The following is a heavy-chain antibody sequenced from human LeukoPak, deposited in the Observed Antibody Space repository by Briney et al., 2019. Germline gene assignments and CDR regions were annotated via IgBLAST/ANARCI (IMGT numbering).Heavy chain of an antibody. V-gene: IGHV3-21*01. D-gene: IGHD6-19*01. CDR1: GFTFSSYN. J-gene: IGHJ4*02. CDR3: ARDREQWLVRPGYYFDY. Sequence: GGSLRLSCAASGFTFSSYNMNWVRQAPRKGLEWVSPISSSSNYKHYADSVKGRFTISRDNAKNSVYLQMNSLRAEDTAIYYCARDREQWLVRPGYYFDYWGQGTLVTVSS. CDR2: ISSSSNYK.